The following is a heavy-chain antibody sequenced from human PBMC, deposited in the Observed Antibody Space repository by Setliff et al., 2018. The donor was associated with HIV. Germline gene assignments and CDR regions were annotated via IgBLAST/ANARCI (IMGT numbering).Heavy chain of an antibody. CDR2: FDPVDGEP. V-gene: IGHV1-24*01. Sequence: GASVKVSCKVSGYSLTDLSIHWVRQAPGKGLEWMGGFDPVDGEPVYAQKLQGRVTMTEDTSTDTAYMELSSLRSEDTAMYYCATIRAYYYDSSGQEYFQYWGHGTLVTVSS. CDR3: ATIRAYYYDSSGQEYFQY. J-gene: IGHJ1*01. CDR1: GYSLTDLS. D-gene: IGHD3-22*01.